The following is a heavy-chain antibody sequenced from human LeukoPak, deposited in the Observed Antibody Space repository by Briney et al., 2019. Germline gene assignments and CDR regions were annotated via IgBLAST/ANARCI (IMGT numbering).Heavy chain of an antibody. D-gene: IGHD3-10*01. Sequence: SETLSLTCIVSGGSISSSSYYWGWIRQPPGKGLEWIGNIYYSGSTYYNPSLKSRVTISVDTSKNQFSLKLSSVTAADTAVYYCARHGIYMDFDYWGQGTLVTVSS. V-gene: IGHV4-39*01. CDR2: IYYSGST. CDR3: ARHGIYMDFDY. J-gene: IGHJ4*02. CDR1: GGSISSSSYY.